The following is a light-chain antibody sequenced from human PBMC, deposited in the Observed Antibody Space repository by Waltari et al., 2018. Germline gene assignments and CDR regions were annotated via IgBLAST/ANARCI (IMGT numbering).Light chain of an antibody. CDR1: SRGIGGYNF. CDR3: SSYAGSNNIL. Sequence: QSALTQPPSASGSPGPSVTISCTGTSRGIGGYNFVSWYQHHPGRAPKLLIYDVSKRPSGVPDRFSGSKSGNTASLTVSGLQAEDEGDYYCSSYAGSNNILFGGGTKVTVL. J-gene: IGLJ2*01. V-gene: IGLV2-8*01. CDR2: DVS.